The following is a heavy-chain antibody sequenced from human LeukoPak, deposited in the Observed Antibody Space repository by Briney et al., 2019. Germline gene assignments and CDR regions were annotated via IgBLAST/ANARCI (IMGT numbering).Heavy chain of an antibody. CDR2: IRNKANSYTT. V-gene: IGHV3-72*01. CDR3: AREYYSRLDY. CDR1: GFSFSDNY. J-gene: IGHJ4*02. Sequence: GGSLRLSCAAPGFSFSDNYMDWVRQTPGKGLEWVGRIRNKANSYTTDYAASVRGRFTISRDDSKNSLYLEMNSLKTEDTAVYYCAREYYSRLDYWGQGTLVTVSS. D-gene: IGHD3-10*01.